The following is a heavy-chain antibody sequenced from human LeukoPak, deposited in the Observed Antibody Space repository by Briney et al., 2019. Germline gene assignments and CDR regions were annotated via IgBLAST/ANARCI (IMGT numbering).Heavy chain of an antibody. D-gene: IGHD3-9*01. CDR1: GGSFSGYY. CDR3: ARGFSYDILTGYSPSYYYYYMDV. V-gene: IGHV4-34*01. Sequence: PSETLSLTCAVYGGSFSGYYWSWIRQPPGKGLEWIGEINHSGSTNYNPSLKSRVTISVDTSKNQFSLKLSSVTAADTVVYYCARGFSYDILTGYSPSYYYYYMDVWGKGTTVTVSS. J-gene: IGHJ6*03. CDR2: INHSGST.